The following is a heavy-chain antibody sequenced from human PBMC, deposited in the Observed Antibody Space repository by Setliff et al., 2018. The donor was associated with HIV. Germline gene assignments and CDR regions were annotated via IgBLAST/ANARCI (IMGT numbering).Heavy chain of an antibody. CDR2: IYYSGST. D-gene: IGHD3-22*01. J-gene: IGHJ4*02. CDR3: ARHSGLGGYYSPFDY. CDR1: GGSIKSSSDY. Sequence: SETLSLTCTVSGGSIKSSSDYWGRIRQPPGKGLEWIGTIYYSGSTYYNPSLKSRVTISVDTSKNQFSLKLSSVTAADTTVYYCARHSGLGGYYSPFDYWGPGTLVTVSS. V-gene: IGHV4-39*01.